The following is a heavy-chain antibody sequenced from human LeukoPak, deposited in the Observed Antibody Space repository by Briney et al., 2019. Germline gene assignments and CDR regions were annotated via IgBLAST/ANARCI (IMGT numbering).Heavy chain of an antibody. CDR1: GGSVSSGSYY. J-gene: IGHJ6*04. D-gene: IGHD3-10*01. V-gene: IGHV4-61*01. CDR3: ARDTMVRGVINYYYYGIDV. CDR2: IYYSGST. Sequence: SETLSLTCTVSGGSVSSGSYYWSWIRQPPGKGLEWIGYIYYSGSTNYNPSLKSRVTISVDTSKNQFSLKLSSVTAADTAVYYCARDTMVRGVINYYYYGIDVWGKGTTVTVSS.